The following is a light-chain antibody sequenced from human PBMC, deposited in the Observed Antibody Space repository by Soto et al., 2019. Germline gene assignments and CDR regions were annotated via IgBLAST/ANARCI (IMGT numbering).Light chain of an antibody. CDR2: GAS. Sequence: VVSNSPGAVSLSPRERATLSCRASQSVSSSYLAWYQQKPGQAPRLLIYGASSRATGIPDRFSGSGSGRDFTLTISGLEPEDFAVYYCQQRSIGRGVTFGHGTKVD. V-gene: IGKV3D-20*02. CDR3: QQRSIGRGVT. J-gene: IGKJ3*01. CDR1: QSVSSSY.